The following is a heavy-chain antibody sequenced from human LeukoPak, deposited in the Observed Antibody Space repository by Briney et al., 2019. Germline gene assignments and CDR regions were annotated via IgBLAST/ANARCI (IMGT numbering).Heavy chain of an antibody. CDR3: GREGELERRRGGREDAFDI. D-gene: IGHD1-1*01. CDR1: GFTFSSYE. CDR2: ISSSGSTI. Sequence: GGSLRLSCAASGFTFSSYEMNWVRQAPGKGLGWGSYISSSGSTIYYADSVKSRFTISRDNAKNSLYLQMKSLRAEDTPVYYCGREGELERRRGGREDAFDIWGQGAMVTVSS. J-gene: IGHJ3*02. V-gene: IGHV3-48*03.